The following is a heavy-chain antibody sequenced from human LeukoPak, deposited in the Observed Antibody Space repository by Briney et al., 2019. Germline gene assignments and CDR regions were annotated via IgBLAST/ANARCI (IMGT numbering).Heavy chain of an antibody. CDR3: ARDYYDSSGHRFDN. CDR2: INTNNGGT. D-gene: IGHD3-22*01. Sequence: GASVKVSCKASGYTFTAYHIHWGRQAPGQGLEGMGCINTNNGGTNYAQKFQGSVTITMDTSISTAYMELSRLRSDDTAMYYCARDYYDSSGHRFDNWGQGTLVTVSS. V-gene: IGHV1-2*02. J-gene: IGHJ4*02. CDR1: GYTFTAYH.